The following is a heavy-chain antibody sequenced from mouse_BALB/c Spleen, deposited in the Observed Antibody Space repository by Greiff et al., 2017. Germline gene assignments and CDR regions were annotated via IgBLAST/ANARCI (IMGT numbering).Heavy chain of an antibody. V-gene: IGHV3-1*02. CDR2: IHYSGST. CDR1: GYSITSGYS. Sequence: EVKLQESGPDLVKPSQSLSLTCTVTGYSITSGYSWPWIRQFPGNKLEWMGYIHYSGSTNYNPSLKSRISITRDTSKNQFFLQLNSVTTEDTATYYCARAPKGDYFDVWGAGTTVTVSS. D-gene: IGHD3-3*01. J-gene: IGHJ1*01. CDR3: ARAPKGDYFDV.